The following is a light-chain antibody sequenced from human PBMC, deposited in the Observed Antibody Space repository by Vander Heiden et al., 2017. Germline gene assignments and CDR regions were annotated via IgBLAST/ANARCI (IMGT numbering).Light chain of an antibody. Sequence: QTVVTQEPSSSVSHGGTVTLTCGLSSGSVSTNYYPSWYQQTPGQSPRTLIYSTNTRSSGVPDRFSGSILGNTAALTITGAQADDESDYYCVLYMGSGISVFGGGTKLTVL. CDR1: SGSVSTNYY. CDR3: VLYMGSGISV. CDR2: STN. J-gene: IGLJ2*01. V-gene: IGLV8-61*01.